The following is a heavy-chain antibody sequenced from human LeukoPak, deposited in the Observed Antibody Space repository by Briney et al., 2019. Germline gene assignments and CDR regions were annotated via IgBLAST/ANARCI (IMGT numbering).Heavy chain of an antibody. V-gene: IGHV1-8*01. CDR1: GYTFTIYD. CDR3: ARGSSPGYSSSWFYYYYGMDV. Sequence: ASVKVSCKASGYTFTIYDINWVRQAPGQGLEWMGWMNPNSGNTGYAQKFQGRVTMTRNTSISTAYMELRSLRSEDTAVYYCARGSSPGYSSSWFYYYYGMDVWGQGTTVTVSS. CDR2: MNPNSGNT. J-gene: IGHJ6*02. D-gene: IGHD6-13*01.